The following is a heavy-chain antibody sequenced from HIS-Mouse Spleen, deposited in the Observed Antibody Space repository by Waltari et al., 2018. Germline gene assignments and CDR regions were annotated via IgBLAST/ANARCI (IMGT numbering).Heavy chain of an antibody. CDR3: ARGHDYSNYFDY. V-gene: IGHV1-8*01. CDR2: MNPNSGNT. D-gene: IGHD4-4*01. J-gene: IGHJ4*02. CDR1: GYTFTSYD. Sequence: QVQLVQSGAEVKKPGASVKVSCKASGYTFTSYDINWVRQATGQGVEWMGWMNPNSGNTGYAKKFQGRVTMPRNTSISTAYMELSSLRSEDTAVYYCARGHDYSNYFDYWGQGTLVTVSS.